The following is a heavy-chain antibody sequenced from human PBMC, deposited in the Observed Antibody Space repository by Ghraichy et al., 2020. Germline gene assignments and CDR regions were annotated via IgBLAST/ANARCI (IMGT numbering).Heavy chain of an antibody. J-gene: IGHJ4*02. D-gene: IGHD3-22*01. Sequence: ASVKVSCKASGYTFTGYYMHWVRQAPGQGLEWMGWINPNSGGTNYAQKFQGRVTMTRDTSISTAYMELGRLRSDDTAVYYCARIPDSSGYYYGSAAFDYWGQGTLVTVSS. CDR3: ARIPDSSGYYYGSAAFDY. V-gene: IGHV1-2*02. CDR1: GYTFTGYY. CDR2: INPNSGGT.